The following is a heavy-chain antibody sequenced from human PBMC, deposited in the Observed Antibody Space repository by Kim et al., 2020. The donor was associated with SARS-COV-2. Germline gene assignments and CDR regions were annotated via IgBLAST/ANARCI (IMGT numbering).Heavy chain of an antibody. Sequence: GGSLRLSCAASGFTFSSYAMSWVRQAPGKGLEWVSAIRGSGGSTYYADSVKGRFTISRDNSKNTLYLQMNSLRAEDTAVYYCAKDLTPIDYGALDYWGQGTLVTVSS. D-gene: IGHD4-17*01. J-gene: IGHJ4*02. V-gene: IGHV3-23*01. CDR2: IRGSGGST. CDR1: GFTFSSYA. CDR3: AKDLTPIDYGALDY.